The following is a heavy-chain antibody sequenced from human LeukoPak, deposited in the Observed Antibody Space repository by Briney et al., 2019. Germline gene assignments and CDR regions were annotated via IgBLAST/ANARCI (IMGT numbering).Heavy chain of an antibody. CDR1: GYSFGTTW. V-gene: IGHV5-51*01. J-gene: IGHJ4*02. Sequence: GESLKISCQVSGYSFGTTWIGWVRQRPGKGLEWMGIIYPGDSDTRYSPSFQGQVTISADKSISTAYLQWSSLKASDTAMYYCARGTYSYGYAFDYWGQGTLVTVSS. CDR3: ARGTYSYGYAFDY. CDR2: IYPGDSDT. D-gene: IGHD5-18*01.